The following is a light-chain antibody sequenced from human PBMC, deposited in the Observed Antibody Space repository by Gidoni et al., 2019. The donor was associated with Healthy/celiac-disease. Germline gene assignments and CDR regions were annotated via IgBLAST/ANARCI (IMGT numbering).Light chain of an antibody. Sequence: DIVLTQSPATLSLSPGERAPLSCRASQSVSSYLAWYQQKPGQAPRLLIYDASNRATGIPARFSGSGSGTDFTLTISSLEPEDFAVYYCQQRSNWRLTFGGGTKVEIK. CDR3: QQRSNWRLT. CDR1: QSVSSY. V-gene: IGKV3-11*01. CDR2: DAS. J-gene: IGKJ4*01.